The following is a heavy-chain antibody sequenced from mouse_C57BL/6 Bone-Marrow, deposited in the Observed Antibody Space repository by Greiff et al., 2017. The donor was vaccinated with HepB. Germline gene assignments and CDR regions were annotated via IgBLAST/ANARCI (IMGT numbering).Heavy chain of an antibody. CDR2: IWSGGST. CDR1: GFSFTSYG. V-gene: IGHV2-4*01. J-gene: IGHJ4*01. CDR3: AKNGGRYYAMDY. Sequence: QVQLQQSGPGLVQPSQRLSITCTVSGFSFTSYGVHWVRQPPGKGLEWLGVIWSGGSTDYNAAFISRLSISKDNSKSQVFFKMNSLQADDTAIYYCAKNGGRYYAMDYWGQGTSVTVSS. D-gene: IGHD1-1*02.